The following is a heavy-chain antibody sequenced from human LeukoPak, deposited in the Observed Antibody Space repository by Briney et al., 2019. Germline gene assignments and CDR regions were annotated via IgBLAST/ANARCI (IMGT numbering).Heavy chain of an antibody. CDR2: INAGNGDT. CDR1: GYTFTNYA. D-gene: IGHD3-3*01. CDR3: ARGLWSAHRREYYFDS. V-gene: IGHV1-3*01. J-gene: IGHJ4*02. Sequence: ASVTVSCKASGYTFTNYAVNWLRQAPGQRLEWMGWINAGNGDTKFSQNYQARVTITRDASASTAYMELSSLTSEDTAVYFCARGLWSAHRREYYFDSWGQGTLVTVSS.